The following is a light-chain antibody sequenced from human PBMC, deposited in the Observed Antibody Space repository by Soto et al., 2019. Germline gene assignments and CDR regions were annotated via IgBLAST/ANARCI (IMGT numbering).Light chain of an antibody. CDR3: QQYADAQGFM. CDR2: GAS. J-gene: IGKJ3*01. CDR1: QSVDIRY. V-gene: IGKV3-20*01. Sequence: DIGLTQSPVTLSLSPGDRATLSCRASQSVDIRYLAWYQQRPGQAPRLLIHGASNRAAAIPGRFSGSGSGTDFTLTISRLEPEDYAVYYCQQYADAQGFMVGPATKVDLK.